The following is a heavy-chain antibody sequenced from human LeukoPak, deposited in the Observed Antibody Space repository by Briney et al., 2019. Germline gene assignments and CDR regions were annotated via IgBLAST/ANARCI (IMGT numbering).Heavy chain of an antibody. Sequence: SETLSLTCTVSGGSISSGSYYWSWIRQPAGKGLEWIGRIYTSGSTNYNPSLKSRVTISVDTSKNQFSLKLSSVTAADTAVYYCARGRERITIFGVVIRDAFDIWGQGTMVTVSS. CDR1: GGSISSGSYY. CDR3: ARGRERITIFGVVIRDAFDI. D-gene: IGHD3-3*01. J-gene: IGHJ3*02. CDR2: IYTSGST. V-gene: IGHV4-61*02.